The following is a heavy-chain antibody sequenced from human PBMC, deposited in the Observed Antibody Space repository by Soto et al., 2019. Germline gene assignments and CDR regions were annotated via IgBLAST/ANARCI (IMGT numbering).Heavy chain of an antibody. CDR3: ARGFNYYDSSGYLDPFEY. V-gene: IGHV4-59*01. CDR2: IYYSGST. J-gene: IGHJ4*02. Sequence: SETLPLTCTVSGGSISSYYWSWIRQPPGKGLEWIGYIYYSGSTNYNPSLKSRVTISVDTSKNQFSLKLSSVTAADTAVYYCARGFNYYDSSGYLDPFEYLGQGTLVPVSS. CDR1: GGSISSYY. D-gene: IGHD3-22*01.